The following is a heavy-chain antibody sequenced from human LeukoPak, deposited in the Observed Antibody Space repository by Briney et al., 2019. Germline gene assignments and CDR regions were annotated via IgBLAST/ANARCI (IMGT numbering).Heavy chain of an antibody. CDR3: ARVFAGTVDY. CDR2: INPSGGST. Sequence: ASVKVSCKASGYTFTSYYMHWVRQAPGQGLEWMGIINPSGGSTSYAQKFQGRVTMTRDTSTSTAYMELRSLRSDDTAVYYCARVFAGTVDYWGRGTLVTVSS. CDR1: GYTFTSYY. J-gene: IGHJ4*02. D-gene: IGHD1-1*01. V-gene: IGHV1-46*01.